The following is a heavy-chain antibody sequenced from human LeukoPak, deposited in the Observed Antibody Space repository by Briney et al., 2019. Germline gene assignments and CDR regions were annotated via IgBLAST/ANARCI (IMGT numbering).Heavy chain of an antibody. CDR2: IKQDGSEK. CDR1: GFTFSTYW. V-gene: IGHV3-7*04. CDR3: AKVRGRGYNLYYYDMDV. J-gene: IGHJ6*02. Sequence: GGSLRLSCAASGFTFSTYWMNWVRQAPGKGLEWVANIKQDGSEKYYVDSVKGRFTITRGNAENSLYLQMNSLRAEDTAVYYCAKVRGRGYNLYYYDMDVWGQGTTVTVSS. D-gene: IGHD5-24*01.